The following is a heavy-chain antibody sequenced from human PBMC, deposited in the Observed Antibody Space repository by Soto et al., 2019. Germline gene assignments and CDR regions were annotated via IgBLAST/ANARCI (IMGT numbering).Heavy chain of an antibody. Sequence: PGESLKISCKGSGYSFTSYWIGWVRQMPGKGLEWMGIIYPGDSDTRYSPSFQGQVTISADKSISTAYLQWSSLKASDTAMYYCARAPSKDILTGNWLDPWGQGTLVTVYS. CDR1: GYSFTSYW. J-gene: IGHJ5*02. D-gene: IGHD3-9*01. CDR3: ARAPSKDILTGNWLDP. CDR2: IYPGDSDT. V-gene: IGHV5-51*01.